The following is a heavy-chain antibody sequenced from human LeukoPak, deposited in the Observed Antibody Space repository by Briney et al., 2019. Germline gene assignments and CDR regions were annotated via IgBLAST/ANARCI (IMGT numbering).Heavy chain of an antibody. Sequence: GESLKISCKGSGYRFTSHWIGWVRQMPGKGLEWMGIIFPGDSDTAYSPSFQGQVTISADKSISTAYLQWSSLKASDTAMYYCASPYYYGSGSYYNLDAFDIWGQGTMVTVSS. CDR2: IFPGDSDT. D-gene: IGHD3-10*01. J-gene: IGHJ3*02. CDR1: GYRFTSHW. CDR3: ASPYYYGSGSYYNLDAFDI. V-gene: IGHV5-51*01.